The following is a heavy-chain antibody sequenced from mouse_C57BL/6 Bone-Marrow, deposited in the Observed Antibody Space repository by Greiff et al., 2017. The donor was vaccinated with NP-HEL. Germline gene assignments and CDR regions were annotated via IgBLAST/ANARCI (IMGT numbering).Heavy chain of an antibody. CDR3: ARGAYGDAMDY. D-gene: IGHD1-1*01. V-gene: IGHV5-6*01. CDR2: ISSGGSYT. J-gene: IGHJ4*01. CDR1: GFTFSSYG. Sequence: EVKLMESGGDLVKPGGSLKLSCAASGFTFSSYGMSWVRQTPDKRLEWVATISSGGSYTYYPDSVKGRFTISRDNAKNTLYLQMSSLKSEDTAMYYGARGAYGDAMDYWGQGTSVTVSS.